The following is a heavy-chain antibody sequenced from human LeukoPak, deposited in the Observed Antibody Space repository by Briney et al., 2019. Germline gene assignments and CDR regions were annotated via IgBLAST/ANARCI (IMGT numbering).Heavy chain of an antibody. Sequence: SETLSHTCGVSGGSITSRDCWSWVRQPPGKGLEWIGEICLDGRIHYTPSLKSRISISIDRSKDQFSLNLISVAAADTAIYFCASQGGLRNDFWGQGTLVTVSS. J-gene: IGHJ4*02. CDR1: GGSITSRDC. CDR3: ASQGGLRNDF. V-gene: IGHV4-4*02. D-gene: IGHD2-15*01. CDR2: ICLDGRI.